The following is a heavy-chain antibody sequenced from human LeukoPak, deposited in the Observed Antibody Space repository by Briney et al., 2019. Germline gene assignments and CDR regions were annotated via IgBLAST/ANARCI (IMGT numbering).Heavy chain of an antibody. Sequence: ASVKVSCKASGYTFTGYYMHWVRQAPGQGLEWMGWSNPNSGGTNYAQKFQGWVTMTRDTSISTAYMELSRLRSDDTAVYYCARAGGYCGSTSCYSGYYYYFMDVWGKGTTVTVSS. CDR1: GYTFTGYY. D-gene: IGHD2-2*01. CDR3: ARAGGYCGSTSCYSGYYYYFMDV. J-gene: IGHJ6*03. CDR2: SNPNSGGT. V-gene: IGHV1-2*04.